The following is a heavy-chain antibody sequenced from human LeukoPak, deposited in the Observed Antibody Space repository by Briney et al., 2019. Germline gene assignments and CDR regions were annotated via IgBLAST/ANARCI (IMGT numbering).Heavy chain of an antibody. J-gene: IGHJ4*02. CDR2: ISGSGGST. V-gene: IGHV3-23*01. D-gene: IGHD2-15*01. CDR3: AKLPIVVVVAATLDY. CDR1: GFTFSSYA. Sequence: GGSLRLSCAASGFTFSSYAMSWVRQAPGKGLEWVSAISGSGGSTYYADFVKGRFTISRDNSKNTLYLQMNSLRAEDTDVYYCAKLPIVVVVAATLDYWGQGTLVTVSS.